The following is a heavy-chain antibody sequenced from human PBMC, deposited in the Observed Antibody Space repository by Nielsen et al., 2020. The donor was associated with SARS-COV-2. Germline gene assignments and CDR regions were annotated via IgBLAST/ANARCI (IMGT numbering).Heavy chain of an antibody. CDR2: INAGNGNT. Sequence: WVRQAPGQRLEWMGWINAGNGNTKYSQKFQGRVTITRDTSASTVYMELSSLRSEDTAVYYCARDRRTYYYDSSGYYYDYWGQGTLVTVSS. V-gene: IGHV1-3*01. D-gene: IGHD3-22*01. CDR3: ARDRRTYYYDSSGYYYDY. J-gene: IGHJ4*02.